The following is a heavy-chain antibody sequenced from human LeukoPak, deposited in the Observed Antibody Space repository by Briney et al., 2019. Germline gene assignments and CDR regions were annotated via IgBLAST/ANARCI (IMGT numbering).Heavy chain of an antibody. D-gene: IGHD6-13*01. V-gene: IGHV3-7*01. CDR2: IYQDGSVR. J-gene: IGHJ4*02. Sequence: GGSLRLSCVASGFTFSSFWMSWVRQAPGKGLEFVANIYQDGSVRNYVDSVKGRFIISRDNAKNSLYLQMDSLRAEDTAVYFCARDPGSSSFDYWGLGTPVTVSS. CDR3: ARDPGSSSFDY. CDR1: GFTFSSFW.